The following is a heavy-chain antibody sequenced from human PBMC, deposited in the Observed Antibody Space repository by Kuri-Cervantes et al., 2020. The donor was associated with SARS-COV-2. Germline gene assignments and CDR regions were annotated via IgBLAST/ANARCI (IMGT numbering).Heavy chain of an antibody. V-gene: IGHV4-39*01. CDR3: ARQSFMVRGGYFDY. CDR2: IYYRGST. Sequence: GSLRLYSTVSGGSISSSSYYWGLIRQPPGNGLECIESIYYRGSTYYNPSLTSRVTISVDTSKNQFSLKLSSVTAADTAVYYCARQSFMVRGGYFDYWGQGTLVTVSS. CDR1: GGSISSSSYY. D-gene: IGHD3-10*01. J-gene: IGHJ4*02.